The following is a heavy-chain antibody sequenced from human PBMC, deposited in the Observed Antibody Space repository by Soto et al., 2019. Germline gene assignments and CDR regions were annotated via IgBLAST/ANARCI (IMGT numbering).Heavy chain of an antibody. CDR2: MNPNSGNT. Sequence: ASVKVSCKASGYTFTSYDINWVRQATGQGLEWMGWMNPNSGNTGYAQKFQGRVTMTRNTSISTAYMELSSLRSEDTAVYYCASPARNYAFWSGYSFDIWGQGTMVTVS. CDR3: ASPARNYAFWSGYSFDI. J-gene: IGHJ3*02. CDR1: GYTFTSYD. V-gene: IGHV1-8*01. D-gene: IGHD3-3*01.